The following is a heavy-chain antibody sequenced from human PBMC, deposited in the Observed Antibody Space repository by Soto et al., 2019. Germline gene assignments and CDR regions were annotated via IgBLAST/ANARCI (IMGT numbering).Heavy chain of an antibody. V-gene: IGHV3-23*01. CDR1: GFTFSSYA. CDR2: ISGSGGST. D-gene: IGHD3-3*01. Sequence: EVQLLESGGGLVQPGGSLRLSCAASGFTFSSYAMSWVRQAPGKGLEWVSAISGSGGSTYYADSVKGRFTISRDNSKITLYLQMTSLRAEDTAVYYCAKPRTRPHWFDPWCQGTLVTFSS. J-gene: IGHJ5*02. CDR3: AKPRTRPHWFDP.